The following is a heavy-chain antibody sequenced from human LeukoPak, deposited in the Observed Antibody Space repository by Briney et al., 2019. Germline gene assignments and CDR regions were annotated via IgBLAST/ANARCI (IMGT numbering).Heavy chain of an antibody. CDR2: IRYDGGNK. CDR3: ARSGAGEYGSGSYYSTTSLLY. CDR1: EFTFSSYG. Sequence: GGSLRLSCAASEFTFSSYGMHWVRQAPGRGPEWVAFIRYDGGNKYYADSVKGRFTISRDNAKSSLDLQMNSLRAEDTAVYYCARSGAGEYGSGSYYSTTSLLYWGQGTLVTVSS. V-gene: IGHV3-30*02. D-gene: IGHD3-10*01. J-gene: IGHJ4*02.